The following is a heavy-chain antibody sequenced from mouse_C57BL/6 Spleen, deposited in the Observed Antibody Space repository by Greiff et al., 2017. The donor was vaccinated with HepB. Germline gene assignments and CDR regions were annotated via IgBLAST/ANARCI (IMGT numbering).Heavy chain of an antibody. CDR3: ARGGSSAWFAY. CDR1: GFTFSDYG. J-gene: IGHJ3*01. V-gene: IGHV5-17*01. Sequence: VQLQESGGGLVKPGGSLKLSCAASGFTFSDYGMHWVRQAPEKGLEWVAYISSGSSTIYYADTVKGRFTISRDNAKNTLFLQMTSLRSEDTAMYYCARGGSSAWFAYWGQGTLVTVSA. D-gene: IGHD1-3*01. CDR2: ISSGSSTI.